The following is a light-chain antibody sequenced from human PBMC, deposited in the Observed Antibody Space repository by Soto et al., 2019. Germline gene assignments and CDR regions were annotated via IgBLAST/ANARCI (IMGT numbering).Light chain of an antibody. CDR3: QQYNNWPPMA. V-gene: IGKV3-15*01. CDR2: GAS. J-gene: IGKJ1*01. CDR1: QSVSSN. Sequence: EIVMTQSPATLSVSPGERATLSCRASQSVSSNLAWYQQKPGQAPRLLIYGASTKATAIPARFSGSGSGTEFTLTISSLQSEDFAVYYCQQYNNWPPMAFGQGNKVEIK.